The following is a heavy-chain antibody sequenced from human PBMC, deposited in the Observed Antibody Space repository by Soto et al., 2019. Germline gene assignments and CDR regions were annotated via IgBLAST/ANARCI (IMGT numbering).Heavy chain of an antibody. V-gene: IGHV1-69*12. CDR1: GGTFSSYA. CDR3: AKDHIHNWNDRYFDY. J-gene: IGHJ4*02. CDR2: LIPIFGTA. Sequence: QVQLVQSGAEVKQPGSSVKVSCKASGGTFSSYAISRVRQAPGQGLEWMGGLIPIFGTANYAQKFQGRVTSTADESTSTAYMELSSLRSEDTAVYYGAKDHIHNWNDRYFDYWGQGTLVTVSS. D-gene: IGHD1-1*01.